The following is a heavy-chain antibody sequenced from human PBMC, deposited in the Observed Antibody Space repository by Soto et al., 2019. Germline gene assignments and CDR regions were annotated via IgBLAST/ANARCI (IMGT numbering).Heavy chain of an antibody. V-gene: IGHV4-30-2*01. CDR2: IYHSGRT. CDR1: GGSISSGGYS. J-gene: IGHJ4*02. Sequence: QLQLQESGSGLVKPSQTLSLTCAVSGGSISSGGYSWSWIRQPPGKGLEWIGYIYHSGRTYYNPSLKSQVTKSLDRSKKQVSLKLSSVTAAETAVYYCARGMTTVTTLDYWGQGTLVTVSS. CDR3: ARGMTTVTTLDY. D-gene: IGHD4-17*01.